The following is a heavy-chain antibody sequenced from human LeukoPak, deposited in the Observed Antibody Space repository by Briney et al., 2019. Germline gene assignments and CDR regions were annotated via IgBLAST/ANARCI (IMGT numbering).Heavy chain of an antibody. CDR3: AKDGWYYYDSSGYYNY. CDR2: IRYDGCNK. D-gene: IGHD3-22*01. J-gene: IGHJ4*02. V-gene: IGHV3-30*02. CDR1: GFTFSSYG. Sequence: PGGSLRLSCAASGFTFSSYGMHWVRQAPGKGLEWVAFIRYDGCNKYYADSVKGRFTISRDNSKNTLYLQMNSLRAEDTAVYYCAKDGWYYYDSSGYYNYWGQGTLVTVSS.